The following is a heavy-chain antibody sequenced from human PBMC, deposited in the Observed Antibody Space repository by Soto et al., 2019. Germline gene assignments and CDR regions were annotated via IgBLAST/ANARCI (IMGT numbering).Heavy chain of an antibody. CDR3: ARSTEMATIGAFDI. Sequence: GASVKVSCKASGGTFSSYAISWARQAPGQGLEWMGGIIPIFGTANYAQKFQGRVTITADESTSTAYMELSSLRSEDTAVYYCARSTEMATIGAFDIWGQGTMVTVSS. CDR2: IIPIFGTA. D-gene: IGHD5-12*01. J-gene: IGHJ3*02. CDR1: GGTFSSYA. V-gene: IGHV1-69*13.